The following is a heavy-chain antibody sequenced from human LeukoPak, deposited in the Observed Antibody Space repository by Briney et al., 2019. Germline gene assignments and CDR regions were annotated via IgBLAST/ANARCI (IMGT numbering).Heavy chain of an antibody. CDR3: AKDLRPAAAGTSSDAFDI. V-gene: IGHV3-23*01. J-gene: IGHJ3*02. D-gene: IGHD6-13*01. CDR1: GFTFSTYA. CDR2: ISDSGDDT. Sequence: GGSLRLSCAASGFTFSTYAMSWVRQAPGKGLEWVSAISDSGDDTYYADSVRGRFTIARDNFKSTLYLQMNSLRVEDTAVYYCAKDLRPAAAGTSSDAFDIWGQGTMVTVSS.